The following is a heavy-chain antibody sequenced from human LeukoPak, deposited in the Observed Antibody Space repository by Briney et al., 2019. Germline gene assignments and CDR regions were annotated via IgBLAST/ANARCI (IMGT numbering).Heavy chain of an antibody. D-gene: IGHD3-16*01. V-gene: IGHV4-4*07. Sequence: SETLSLTCPAAGGSISSYFWSWIRQPAGKGLEWIARIYTSGGTTYNPSLKSRVTMPVDTSKNQFYLKLSAATAADTAVYYGARDRRGGWCYPWGQGTLVTVSS. CDR2: IYTSGGT. CDR3: ARDRRGGWCYP. CDR1: GGSISSYF. J-gene: IGHJ5*02.